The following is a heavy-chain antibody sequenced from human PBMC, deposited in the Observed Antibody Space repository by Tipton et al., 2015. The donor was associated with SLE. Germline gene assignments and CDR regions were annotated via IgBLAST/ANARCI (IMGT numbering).Heavy chain of an antibody. V-gene: IGHV4-39*01. J-gene: IGHJ4*02. CDR1: GGSISSSTYY. D-gene: IGHD1-20*01. CDR3: ARPLEGVTGSFDY. Sequence: TLSLTCTVSGGSISSSTYYWGWIRQPPGKGLEWIGSIYYSGSTYYNPSLKSRVTISVDTSKNQFSLKLSSVTAADTAVYYCARPLEGVTGSFDYWGQGTLVTVSS. CDR2: IYYSGST.